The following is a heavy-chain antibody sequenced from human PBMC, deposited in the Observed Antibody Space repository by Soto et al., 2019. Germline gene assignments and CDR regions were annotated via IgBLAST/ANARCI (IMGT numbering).Heavy chain of an antibody. CDR2: IDPSDSQT. J-gene: IGHJ5*02. D-gene: IGHD6-13*01. V-gene: IGHV5-10-1*04. Sequence: PGESLKISCKGSGYSFAGYWITWVRQMPGKGLEWMGRIDPSDSQTYYSPSFQGQVTISADKSISTAYLQWSSLKASDTAMYYCASLGHAYSRRIWFDPWGQGTLVTVSS. CDR3: ASLGHAYSRRIWFDP. CDR1: GYSFAGYW.